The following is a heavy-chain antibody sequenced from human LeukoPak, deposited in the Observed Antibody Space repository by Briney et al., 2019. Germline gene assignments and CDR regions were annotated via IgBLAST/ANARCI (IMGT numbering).Heavy chain of an antibody. CDR3: ARGGVVGTMLRGINWFDP. D-gene: IGHD3-10*01. V-gene: IGHV4-59*01. J-gene: IGHJ5*02. CDR2: VYYSGST. CDR1: GVPISNYY. Sequence: SETLSLTCTVSGVPISNYYWNWIRQSPGKGLEWIVYVYYSGSTDYNPSLENRVTISVDTSRNQFSLELASVTAADTAMYYCARGGVVGTMLRGINWFDPWGQGTLVAVSS.